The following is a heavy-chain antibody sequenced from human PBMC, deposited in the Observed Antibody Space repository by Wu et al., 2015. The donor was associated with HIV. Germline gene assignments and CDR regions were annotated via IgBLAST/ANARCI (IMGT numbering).Heavy chain of an antibody. V-gene: IGHV1-2*02. CDR1: GYNFNGFG. J-gene: IGHJ4*02. D-gene: IGHD5-24*01. Sequence: QVQLVQSGIEVKKSGASVKVSCKASGYNFNGFGIIWVRQAPGQGLEFVGWINPKTGDTLYGPKFQGRVTFTMEKSTSTAYMKMSGLRSDDTAMYYCFMYIHWANGYMKDHWGQGTQVTVSS. CDR2: INPKTGDT. CDR3: FMYIHWANGYMKDH.